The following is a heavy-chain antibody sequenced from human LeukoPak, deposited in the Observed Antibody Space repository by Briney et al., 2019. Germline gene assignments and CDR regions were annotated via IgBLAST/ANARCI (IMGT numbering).Heavy chain of an antibody. V-gene: IGHV4-59*01. CDR2: IYYSGST. J-gene: IGHJ4*02. CDR3: ARYPGLEGAGSKGAFDY. CDR1: GGXISSYY. D-gene: IGHD3-10*01. Sequence: SETLSLTCTVSGGXISSYYWSWIRQPPGKGLEWIGYIYYSGSTNYNPSLTSRVTISVDMSKNQFSLKLRSVTAADTAVYYCARYPGLEGAGSKGAFDYWGQGTLVTVSS.